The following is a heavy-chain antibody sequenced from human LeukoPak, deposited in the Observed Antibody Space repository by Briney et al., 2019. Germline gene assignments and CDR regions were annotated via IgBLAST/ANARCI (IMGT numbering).Heavy chain of an antibody. CDR3: AKDTNPIAAAGNGAFDI. D-gene: IGHD6-13*01. J-gene: IGHJ3*02. Sequence: GGSLRLSCAASGFTFDDYAMHWVRQAPGKGLEWVSGISWNSGSIGYADSVKGRFTISRDNAKNSLYLQMNSLRAEDTALYYCAKDTNPIAAAGNGAFDIWGQGAMVTVSS. CDR1: GFTFDDYA. V-gene: IGHV3-9*01. CDR2: ISWNSGSI.